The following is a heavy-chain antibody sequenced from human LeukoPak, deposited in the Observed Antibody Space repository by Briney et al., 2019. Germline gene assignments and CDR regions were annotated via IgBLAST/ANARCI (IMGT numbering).Heavy chain of an antibody. CDR2: IYYSGST. CDR3: ARVSSSYGGNKLPYYYYYMDV. CDR1: GGSISSYY. Sequence: SETLSLTCTVSGGSISSYYWSWIRQPPGKGLEWIGYIYYSGSTNYNPSLKSRVTISVDTSKNQFSLKLSSVTAADTAVYYCARVSSSYGGNKLPYYYYYMDVWGKGTTVTVSS. D-gene: IGHD4-23*01. V-gene: IGHV4-59*01. J-gene: IGHJ6*03.